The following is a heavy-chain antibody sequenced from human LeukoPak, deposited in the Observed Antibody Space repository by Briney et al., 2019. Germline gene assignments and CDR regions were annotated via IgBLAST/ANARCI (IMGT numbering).Heavy chain of an antibody. CDR3: ASQQLWYIDY. D-gene: IGHD5-18*01. Sequence: GGSLRLSCAASGFTFSSYEMNWVRQAPGKGLEWVSYISSSGSTIYYADSVKGRSTISRDNAKNSLYLQMNSLRAEDTAVYYCASQQLWYIDYWGQGTLVTVSS. CDR1: GFTFSSYE. J-gene: IGHJ4*02. CDR2: ISSSGSTI. V-gene: IGHV3-48*03.